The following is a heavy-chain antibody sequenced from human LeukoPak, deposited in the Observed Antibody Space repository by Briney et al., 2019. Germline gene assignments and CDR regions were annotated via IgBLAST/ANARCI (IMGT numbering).Heavy chain of an antibody. J-gene: IGHJ3*02. CDR2: IYYSGST. V-gene: IGHV4-39*01. D-gene: IGHD4-17*01. CDR3: ARRYGDYLYAFDI. Sequence: SETLSLTCTVSGGSISSSSYYWGWIRQPPGKGLEWIGSIYYSGSTYYNPSLKSRVTISVDTSKNQFSLKLSSVTAADTAVYYCARRYGDYLYAFDIWGQGTMVTVS. CDR1: GGSISSSSYY.